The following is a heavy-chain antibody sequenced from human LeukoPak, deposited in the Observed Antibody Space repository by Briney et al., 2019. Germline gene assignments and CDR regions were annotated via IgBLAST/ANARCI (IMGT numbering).Heavy chain of an antibody. CDR2: IYTSGST. CDR1: GGSISSGSYY. J-gene: IGHJ5*02. V-gene: IGHV4-61*02. D-gene: IGHD2-2*01. CDR3: ARRHYCSSTSCSRSFDP. Sequence: SQTLSLTCTVSGGSISSGSYYWSWIRQPAGKGLEWIGRIYTSGSTNYNPSLKSRVTISVDTSKNQFSLKLSSVTAADTAVYYCARRHYCSSTSCSRSFDPWGQGTLVTVSS.